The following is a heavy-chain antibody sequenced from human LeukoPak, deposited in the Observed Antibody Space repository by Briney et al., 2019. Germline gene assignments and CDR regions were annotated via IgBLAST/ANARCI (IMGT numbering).Heavy chain of an antibody. V-gene: IGHV3-48*03. J-gene: IGHJ2*01. CDR2: ISSSGSTI. Sequence: GGSLRLSCAASGFTFSSYEMNWVRQAPGKRLEWVSYISSSGSTIYYADSVKGRFTISRDNARNSLYLQMNSLRAEDTAVYYCARALYRQHIVVVNAKNYWYFDLWGRGTLVTVSS. CDR1: GFTFSSYE. CDR3: ARALYRQHIVVVNAKNYWYFDL. D-gene: IGHD2-21*01.